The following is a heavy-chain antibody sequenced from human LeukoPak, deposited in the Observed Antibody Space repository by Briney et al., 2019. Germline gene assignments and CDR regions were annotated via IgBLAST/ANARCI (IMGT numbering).Heavy chain of an antibody. J-gene: IGHJ4*02. Sequence: PGGSLRLSCAASGFTFSSYAMSWVRQAPGKGLEWVSAISGSGGSTYYADSVKGRFTISRDNSKNTLYLQMNSLRAEDTAVYYCASNEAYCSGGSCYSERDYWGQGTLVTVSS. D-gene: IGHD2-15*01. CDR1: GFTFSSYA. CDR3: ASNEAYCSGGSCYSERDY. V-gene: IGHV3-23*01. CDR2: ISGSGGST.